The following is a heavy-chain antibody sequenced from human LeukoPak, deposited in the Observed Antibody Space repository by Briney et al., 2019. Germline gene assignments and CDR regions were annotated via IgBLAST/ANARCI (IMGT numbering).Heavy chain of an antibody. CDR2: INPSVST. D-gene: IGHD2-2*01. CDR3: ARDLEYCSSTSCPFDY. CDR1: GGSFSGYY. Sequence: SETLSLTCAVYGGSFSGYYWSWIRQPPGKGLEWIGEINPSVSTNYNPSLKSRVTISVDTSKDQFTLKLNSVTAADTAVYYCARDLEYCSSTSCPFDYWGQGTLVTVSS. V-gene: IGHV4-34*01. J-gene: IGHJ4*02.